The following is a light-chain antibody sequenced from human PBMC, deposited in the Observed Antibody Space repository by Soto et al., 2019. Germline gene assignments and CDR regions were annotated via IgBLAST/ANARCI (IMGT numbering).Light chain of an antibody. Sequence: EIVLTQSPGTLSLSPGERATLSCRASQSVSSNLAWYQQKPGQAPRLLIYGASTRATGIPARFSGSGSGTGFTLTISSLQSEDFAVYYCQQYNNWPLLTFGGGTKVDIK. J-gene: IGKJ4*01. CDR2: GAS. CDR1: QSVSSN. CDR3: QQYNNWPLLT. V-gene: IGKV3-15*01.